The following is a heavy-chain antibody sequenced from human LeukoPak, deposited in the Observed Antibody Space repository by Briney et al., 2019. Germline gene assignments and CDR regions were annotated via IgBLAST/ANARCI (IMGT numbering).Heavy chain of an antibody. V-gene: IGHV4-34*01. Sequence: SETLSLTCAVYGGSFSGHYWSWIRQPPGKGLEWIGEINHIGSTAYNPSLTSRVTIAVDTSKNQFSLKLSSVTAADTAVYYRAKTPTALVRGGYYFDNWGRGTLVTVSS. CDR2: INHIGST. CDR1: GGSFSGHY. D-gene: IGHD6-6*01. J-gene: IGHJ4*02. CDR3: AKTPTALVRGGYYFDN.